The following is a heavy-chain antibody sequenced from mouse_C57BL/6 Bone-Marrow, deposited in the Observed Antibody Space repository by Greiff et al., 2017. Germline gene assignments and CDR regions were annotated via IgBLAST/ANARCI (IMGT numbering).Heavy chain of an antibody. CDR1: GFSLSTFGMG. J-gene: IGHJ2*01. CDR3: ARGTYYYDSSRFDY. V-gene: IGHV8-8*01. Sequence: QVTLKVSGPGILQPSQTLSLTCSFSGFSLSTFGMGVGWIRQPSGKGLEWLAHIWWDDDKYYKPALKSRRTISKDTSKNQVFLKIANVDTADTATYYCARGTYYYDSSRFDYWGQGTTLTVSS. CDR2: IWWDDDK. D-gene: IGHD1-1*01.